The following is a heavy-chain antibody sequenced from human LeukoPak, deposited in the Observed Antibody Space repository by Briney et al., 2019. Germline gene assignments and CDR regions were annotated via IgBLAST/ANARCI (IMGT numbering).Heavy chain of an antibody. J-gene: IGHJ4*02. D-gene: IGHD3-3*01. V-gene: IGHV4-34*01. CDR3: ARGTYYDFWSGYSNFDY. Sequence: ASETLSLTCAVYGGPFSGYYWSWIRQPPGKGLEWIGEINHSGSTNYNPSLKSRVTISVDTSKNQFSLKLSSVTAADTAVYYCARGTYYDFWSGYSNFDYWGQGTLVTVSS. CDR1: GGPFSGYY. CDR2: INHSGST.